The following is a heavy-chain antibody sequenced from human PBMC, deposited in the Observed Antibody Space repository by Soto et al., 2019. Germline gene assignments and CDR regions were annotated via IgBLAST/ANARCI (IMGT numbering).Heavy chain of an antibody. CDR1: GFTFSSYS. Sequence: GGSLRLSCAASGFTFSSYSMNWVRQAPGKGLEWVSSISSSSSYIYYADSVKGRFTISRDNAKNSLYLQMNSLRAEDTAVYYCARDPIGNRYSYGTRYFDYWGQGTLVTVSS. CDR3: ARDPIGNRYSYGTRYFDY. J-gene: IGHJ4*02. D-gene: IGHD5-18*01. V-gene: IGHV3-21*01. CDR2: ISSSSSYI.